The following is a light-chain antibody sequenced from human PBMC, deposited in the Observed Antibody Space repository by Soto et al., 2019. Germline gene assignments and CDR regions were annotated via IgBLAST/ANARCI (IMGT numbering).Light chain of an antibody. V-gene: IGLV2-14*03. J-gene: IGLJ3*02. CDR2: DVS. CDR1: SSDVGDYNY. CDR3: SSYATISTLEWV. Sequence: QSVLTQPASVSGSPGQSITISCTGASSDVGDYNYVSWYQHHPGKAPKLVIYDVSSRPSGVSGRFSGSKSGNTASLTISGLQAEDEADYYCSSYATISTLEWVFGGGTKVTVL.